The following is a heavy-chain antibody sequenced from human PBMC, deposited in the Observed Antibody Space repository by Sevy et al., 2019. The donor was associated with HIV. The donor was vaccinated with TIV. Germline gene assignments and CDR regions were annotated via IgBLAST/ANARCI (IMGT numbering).Heavy chain of an antibody. CDR3: ARVVGYDFWSGYYPYYFDY. Sequence: SETLSLTCTVSGGSISSGGYYWSWIRQHPGKGLEWIGYIYYSGSTYYNPSLKSRVTISVDTSKNQFSLKLSSVTAADTAVYYCARVVGYDFWSGYYPYYFDYWGQGTPVTVSS. CDR2: IYYSGST. D-gene: IGHD3-3*01. CDR1: GGSISSGGYY. J-gene: IGHJ4*02. V-gene: IGHV4-31*03.